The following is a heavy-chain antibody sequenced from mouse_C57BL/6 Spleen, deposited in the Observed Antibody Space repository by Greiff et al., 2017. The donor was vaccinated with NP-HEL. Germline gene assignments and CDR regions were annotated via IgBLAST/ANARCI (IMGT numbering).Heavy chain of an antibody. CDR3: ARGIPFAY. J-gene: IGHJ3*01. V-gene: IGHV1-85*01. CDR1: GYTFTSYD. CDR2: IYPRDGST. Sequence: VQLQQSGPELVKPGASVKLSCKASGYTFTSYDINWVKQRPGQGLEWIGWIYPRDGSTKYNEKFKGKATLTVATSSSTAYLELHSLTSEDSAVYFCARGIPFAYWGQGTLVTVSA.